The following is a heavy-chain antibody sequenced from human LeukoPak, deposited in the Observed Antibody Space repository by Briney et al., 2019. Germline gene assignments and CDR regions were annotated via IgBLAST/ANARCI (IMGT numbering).Heavy chain of an antibody. V-gene: IGHV4-4*09. J-gene: IGHJ5*02. CDR2: IYTSGST. D-gene: IGHD6-19*01. CDR3: ARRRQYNWFDP. Sequence: SETLSLTCTVSGGSISSYYWSWIRQPPGKGLEWIGYIYTSGSTNYNPSLKSRVTISVDTSKNQFSLKLSSVTAADTAVYYCARRRQYNWFDPWGRGTLVTVSS. CDR1: GGSISSYY.